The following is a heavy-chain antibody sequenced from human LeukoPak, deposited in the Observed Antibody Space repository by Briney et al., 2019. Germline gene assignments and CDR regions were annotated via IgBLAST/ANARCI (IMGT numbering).Heavy chain of an antibody. J-gene: IGHJ5*02. CDR2: ISGSGGST. V-gene: IGHV3-23*01. CDR3: AKSHCTNGVCPNWFDP. Sequence: GGSLRLSCAASGFTFSSYAMSWVRQAPGKGLEWVSAISGSGGSTYYADSVKGRFTISRDNSKNTLYQQMNSLRAEDTAVYYCAKSHCTNGVCPNWFDPWGQGTLVTVSS. D-gene: IGHD2-8*01. CDR1: GFTFSSYA.